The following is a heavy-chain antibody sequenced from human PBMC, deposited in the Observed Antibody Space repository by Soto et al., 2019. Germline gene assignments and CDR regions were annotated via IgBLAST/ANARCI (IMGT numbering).Heavy chain of an antibody. J-gene: IGHJ6*02. CDR1: GYTFTGYY. V-gene: IGHV1-2*02. Sequence: ASVKVSCKASGYTFTGYYMHWVRQAPGQGLEWMGWINPNSGGTNYAQKFQGRVTMTRDTSISTAYMELSRLRSDDTAVYYCAIASIAAAGTHPYHYYYYGMDVWGQGTTVTVSS. CDR2: INPNSGGT. D-gene: IGHD6-13*01. CDR3: AIASIAAAGTHPYHYYYYGMDV.